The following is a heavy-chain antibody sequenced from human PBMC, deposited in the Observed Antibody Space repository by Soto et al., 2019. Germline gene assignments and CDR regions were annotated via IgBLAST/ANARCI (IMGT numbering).Heavy chain of an antibody. V-gene: IGHV3-15*01. CDR2: IKSKTDGGTT. CDR1: GFTFSNAW. J-gene: IGHJ5*02. CDR3: TTSRYFDWLLFS. Sequence: EVQLVESGGGLVKPGGSLRLSCAASGFTFSNAWMSWVRQAPGKGLEWVGCIKSKTDGGTTDYAAPVKGRFTISRDDSKNTLYLQMNSLKTEDTAVYYCTTSRYFDWLLFSWGQGTLVTVSS. D-gene: IGHD3-9*01.